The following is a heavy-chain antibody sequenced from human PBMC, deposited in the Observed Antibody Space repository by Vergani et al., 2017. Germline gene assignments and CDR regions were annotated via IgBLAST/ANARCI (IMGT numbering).Heavy chain of an antibody. Sequence: QVQLVQSGAEVKKPGSSVKVSCKASGGTFSDYTINWVRQAPGQGLEWMGWISPYNHKTLYSQKVEGRVTMTSDTSSSTVFLELRRLTSDDTAIYYCARSQMATNDFDLWGRGTLVTVSS. CDR2: ISPYNHKT. D-gene: IGHD5-24*01. CDR1: GGTFSDYT. J-gene: IGHJ4*02. V-gene: IGHV1-18*01. CDR3: ARSQMATNDFDL.